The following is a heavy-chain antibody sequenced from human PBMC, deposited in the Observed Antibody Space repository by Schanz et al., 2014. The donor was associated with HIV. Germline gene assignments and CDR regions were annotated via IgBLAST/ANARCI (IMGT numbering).Heavy chain of an antibody. J-gene: IGHJ6*02. CDR1: GFTFDSYG. V-gene: IGHV3-7*01. CDR2: IKEDGNEK. Sequence: EVQLVESGGGLVQPGRSLRLSCAASGFTFDSYGIHWVRQAPGKGLEWVANIKEDGNEKYHADSVKGRFTISRDNAKNSLLLQMESLRAEDAAVYYCARDGGEVWGQGTTVTVSS. D-gene: IGHD3-16*01. CDR3: ARDGGEV.